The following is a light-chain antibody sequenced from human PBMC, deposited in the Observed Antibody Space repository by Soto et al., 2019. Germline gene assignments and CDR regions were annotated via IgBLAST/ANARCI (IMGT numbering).Light chain of an antibody. CDR2: STN. CDR3: VLYMGSGIWV. J-gene: IGLJ2*01. Sequence: QTVVTQEPSVSVSPGGTVTLTCALSSGSVSTRYFPSWYQQTPGQAPRTLIYSTNYRSSGVPDRFSGSILGNKAALTITGAQADDESDYYCVLYMGSGIWVFGGGTQLTVL. CDR1: SGSVSTRYF. V-gene: IGLV8-61*01.